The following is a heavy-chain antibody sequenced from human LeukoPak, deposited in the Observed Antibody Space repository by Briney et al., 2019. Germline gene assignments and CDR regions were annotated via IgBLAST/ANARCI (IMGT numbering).Heavy chain of an antibody. J-gene: IGHJ4*02. CDR2: INPDGRAT. D-gene: IGHD3-3*01. CDR3: TRDLRTGVGQWY. Sequence: GGSLRLSCAVSGSNFDAFFLSWVRQAPGEGLEWVALINPDGRATYYADSVKGRFSISRDNARNLVYLQMNSLTVEDTAVYYCTRDLRTGVGQWYWGQGALVTVSS. V-gene: IGHV3-7*01. CDR1: GSNFDAFF.